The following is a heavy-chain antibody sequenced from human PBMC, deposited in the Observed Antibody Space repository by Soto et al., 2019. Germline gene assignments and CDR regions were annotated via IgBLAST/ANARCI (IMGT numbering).Heavy chain of an antibody. CDR1: GDSVSKYY. Sequence: SETLSLTCTVSGDSVSKYYWNWIRQPAGKGLEWIGRIHSTRSPNYNPSLKSRVTMSVDTSKNQFSLKLNLTSVTATDTAVYYCARSPAYGDYANLDTWGQGTLVTVSS. D-gene: IGHD4-17*01. J-gene: IGHJ5*02. CDR2: IHSTRSP. V-gene: IGHV4-4*07. CDR3: ARSPAYGDYANLDT.